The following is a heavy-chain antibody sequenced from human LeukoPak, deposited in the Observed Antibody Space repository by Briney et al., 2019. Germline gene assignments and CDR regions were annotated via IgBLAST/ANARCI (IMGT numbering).Heavy chain of an antibody. D-gene: IGHD3-10*02. CDR2: ISSSGSTI. CDR1: GFTFSSYW. CDR3: AELGITMIGGV. J-gene: IGHJ6*04. Sequence: GGSLRLSCAVSGFTFSSYWMNWVRQAPGKGLEWVSYISSSGSTIYYADSVKGRFTISRDNAKNSLYLQMNSLRAEDTAVYYCAELGITMIGGVWGKGTTVTISS. V-gene: IGHV3-48*04.